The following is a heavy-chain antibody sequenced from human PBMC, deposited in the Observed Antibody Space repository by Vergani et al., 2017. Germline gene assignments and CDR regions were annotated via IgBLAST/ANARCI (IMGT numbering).Heavy chain of an antibody. Sequence: QVQLQQWGAGLLKPSETLSLTCAVYGGSFSGYYWSWIRQPPGKGLEWIGEINHSGSTNYNPSLKSRVTIAGDTSTNQFSLKLSSVTAADTAVYYCARATVVTGIDYWGQGTLVTVSS. CDR2: INHSGST. D-gene: IGHD4-23*01. J-gene: IGHJ4*02. CDR3: ARATVVTGIDY. CDR1: GGSFSGYY. V-gene: IGHV4-34*01.